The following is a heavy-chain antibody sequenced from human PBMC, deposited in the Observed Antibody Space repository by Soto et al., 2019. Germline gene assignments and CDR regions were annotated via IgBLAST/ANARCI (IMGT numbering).Heavy chain of an antibody. CDR3: AKARSSGWYFDY. D-gene: IGHD6-19*01. J-gene: IGHJ4*02. CDR1: GFTLTTYT. V-gene: IGHV3-21*01. Sequence: PGGSLRLSCEASGFTLTTYTMNWVRQASGKGLEWVSSITSSSGHIYYADSVKGRFTISRDNARNSLYLQMNSLRAEDTAVYYCAKARSSGWYFDYWGQGTLVTVSS. CDR2: ITSSSGHI.